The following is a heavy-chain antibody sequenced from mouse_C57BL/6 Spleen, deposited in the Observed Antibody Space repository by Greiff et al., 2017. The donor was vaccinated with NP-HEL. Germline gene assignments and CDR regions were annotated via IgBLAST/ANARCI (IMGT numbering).Heavy chain of an antibody. Sequence: EVQLVESGPELVKPGDSVKISCKASGCSFTGYFMNWVMQSHGKSLEWIGRINPYNGDTFYNQKFKGKATLTVDKSSSTAHMELRSLTSEDSAVYYCARDVDGYPWYFDVWGTGTTVTVSS. CDR2: INPYNGDT. J-gene: IGHJ1*03. CDR3: ARDVDGYPWYFDV. CDR1: GCSFTGYF. V-gene: IGHV1-20*01. D-gene: IGHD2-3*01.